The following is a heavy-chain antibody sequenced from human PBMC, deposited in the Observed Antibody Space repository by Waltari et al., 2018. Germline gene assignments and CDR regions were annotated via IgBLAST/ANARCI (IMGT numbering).Heavy chain of an antibody. D-gene: IGHD6-19*01. J-gene: IGHJ4*02. CDR3: ARLIEQWLGADY. Sequence: EVQLVQSGAEVKKPGESLKISCKGSGYSFTSYWICWDGQMPGKGLEWRGIIYPGYSDTRNSPSFQGQGTISADKSISTAYLQWSSLKASDTAMYYCARLIEQWLGADYWGQGTLVTVSS. CDR2: IYPGYSDT. V-gene: IGHV5-51*01. CDR1: GYSFTSYW.